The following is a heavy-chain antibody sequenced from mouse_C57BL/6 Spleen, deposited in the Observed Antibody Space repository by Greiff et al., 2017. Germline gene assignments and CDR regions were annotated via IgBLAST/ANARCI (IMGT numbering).Heavy chain of an antibody. CDR3: ARGDYYGSHWYFDV. CDR2: ISNGGGST. J-gene: IGHJ1*03. CDR1: GFTFSDYY. D-gene: IGHD1-1*01. V-gene: IGHV5-12*01. Sequence: EVKLVESGGGLVQPGGSLKLSCAASGFTFSDYYMYWVRQTPEKRLEWVAYISNGGGSTYYPDTVKGRFTISRDNAKNTLYLQMSRLKSEDTAMYYCARGDYYGSHWYFDVWGTGTTVTVSS.